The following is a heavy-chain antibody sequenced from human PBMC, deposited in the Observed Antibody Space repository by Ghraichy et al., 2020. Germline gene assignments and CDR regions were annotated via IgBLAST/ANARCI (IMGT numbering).Heavy chain of an antibody. V-gene: IGHV1-8*03. CDR2: MSPSSGKT. Sequence: ASVKVSCKASGYTFSTYDINRVRQATGQGLEWMGWMSPSSGKTGYAQKFQGRVTITRDTSINTAYMELSSLRSDDTAVYYCARNLYGSGIFEDWGQGTLVTVSS. CDR3: ARNLYGSGIFED. D-gene: IGHD3-10*01. J-gene: IGHJ4*02. CDR1: GYTFSTYD.